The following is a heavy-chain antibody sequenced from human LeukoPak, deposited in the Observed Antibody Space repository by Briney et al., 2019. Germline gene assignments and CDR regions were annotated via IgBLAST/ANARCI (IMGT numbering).Heavy chain of an antibody. D-gene: IGHD6-13*01. Sequence: PSETLSLTCAVYGGSFSGYYWSWIRRPPGKGLEWIGEINHSGSTNYNPSLKSRVTISVDTSKNQFSLKLSSVTAANTAVYYCARGLIAAAASFDYWGQGTLVTVSS. CDR2: INHSGST. CDR1: GGSFSGYY. V-gene: IGHV4-34*01. CDR3: ARGLIAAAASFDY. J-gene: IGHJ4*02.